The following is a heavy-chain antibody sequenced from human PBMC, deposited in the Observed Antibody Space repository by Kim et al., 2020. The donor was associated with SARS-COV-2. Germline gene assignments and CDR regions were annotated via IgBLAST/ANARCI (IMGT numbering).Heavy chain of an antibody. CDR2: INHSGST. V-gene: IGHV4-34*01. J-gene: IGHJ6*02. CDR1: GGSFSGYY. D-gene: IGHD3-3*01. CDR3: ARSPRRGGRFLEWSYYGMDV. Sequence: SETLSLTCAVYGGSFSGYYWSWIRQPPGKGLEWIGEINHSGSTNYNPSLKSRVTISVDTSKNQFSLKLSSVTAADTAVYYCARSPRRGGRFLEWSYYGMDVWGQGTTVTVSS.